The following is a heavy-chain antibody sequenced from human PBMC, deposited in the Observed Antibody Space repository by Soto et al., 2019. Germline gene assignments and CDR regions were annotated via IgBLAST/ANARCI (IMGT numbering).Heavy chain of an antibody. D-gene: IGHD5-18*01. CDR3: ARDLGYSYGTNWFDP. V-gene: IGHV3-30-3*01. Sequence: GGSLRLSCAASGFTFSSYAMHWVRQAPGKGLEWVAVISYDGSNKYYADSVKGRFTISRDNSKNTLYLQMNSLRAEDTAVYYCARDLGYSYGTNWFDPWGQGTLVTVSS. CDR1: GFTFSSYA. CDR2: ISYDGSNK. J-gene: IGHJ5*02.